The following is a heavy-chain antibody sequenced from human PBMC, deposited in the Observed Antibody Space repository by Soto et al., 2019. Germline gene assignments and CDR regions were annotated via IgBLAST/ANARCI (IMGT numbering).Heavy chain of an antibody. Sequence: EVQLVESGGGLVQPGGSLRLSCAASGFTFSSYWMHWVRQAPGKGLVWVSRINSDGGNTSYADSVKGRFTISRDNAKNTLYLQMNSLRAEDTAMYYCARDHVVSRNWFDPWGQGTLVTVSS. J-gene: IGHJ5*02. D-gene: IGHD2-21*01. CDR2: INSDGGNT. CDR3: ARDHVVSRNWFDP. CDR1: GFTFSSYW. V-gene: IGHV3-74*01.